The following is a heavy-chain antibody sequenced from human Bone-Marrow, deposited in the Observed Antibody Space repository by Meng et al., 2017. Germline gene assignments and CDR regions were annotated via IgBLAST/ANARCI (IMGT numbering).Heavy chain of an antibody. CDR1: GFTFSSYW. V-gene: IGHV3-7*01. J-gene: IGHJ4*02. Sequence: GESLKISCAASGFTFSSYWMSWVRQAPGKGLEWVANIKQAGSEKYYVDSVKGRFTISRDNAKNSLYLQMNSLRAEDTAVYYCARGGGLLWFGEPFDYWGQGTLVTVSS. D-gene: IGHD3-10*01. CDR2: IKQAGSEK. CDR3: ARGGGLLWFGEPFDY.